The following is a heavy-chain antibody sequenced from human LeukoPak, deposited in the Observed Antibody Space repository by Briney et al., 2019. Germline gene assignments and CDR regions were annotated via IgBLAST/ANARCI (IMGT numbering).Heavy chain of an antibody. D-gene: IGHD6-19*01. CDR1: GYTLTELS. J-gene: IGHJ4*02. V-gene: IGHV1-24*01. CDR3: AADIQGSGWFYFDY. CDR2: FDPEDGET. Sequence: ASVKVSCKVSGYTLTELSMHWVRQAPGKGLEWMGGFDPEDGETIYAQKFQGRVTMTEDTSTDTAYMELSSLRSEDTAVYYCAADIQGSGWFYFDYWGQGTLVTVSS.